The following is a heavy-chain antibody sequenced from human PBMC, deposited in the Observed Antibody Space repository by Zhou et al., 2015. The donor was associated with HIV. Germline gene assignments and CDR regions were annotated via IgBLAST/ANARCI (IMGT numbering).Heavy chain of an antibody. D-gene: IGHD1-1*01. J-gene: IGHJ4*02. CDR1: GGTFSTSG. CDR2: IRSGKP. V-gene: IGHV1-18*01. CDR3: VLNWKGFTH. Sequence: QVQLVQSGAEVKKPGSSVKVSCKASGGTFSTSGVSWLRQAPGEGLEWMGWIRSGKPIYTQRLQGRVTMTTDTSTSTAYMELRSLTSDDTAVYYCVLNWKGFTHWGQGTPVTVSS.